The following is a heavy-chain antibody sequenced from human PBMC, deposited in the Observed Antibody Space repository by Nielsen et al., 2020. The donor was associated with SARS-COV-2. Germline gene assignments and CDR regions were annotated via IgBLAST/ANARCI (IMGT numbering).Heavy chain of an antibody. V-gene: IGHV4-39*07. J-gene: IGHJ6*02. CDR3: ARGRDTTTNSYLDV. Sequence: SETLSLTCTVSGGSISSSSYYWGWIRQPPGRGLEWLGEILHSGFTNNNPSLTTRLIISSDKSKNQFSLRLRSVTAADTAIYYCARGRDTTTNSYLDVWGQGTTVTVSS. D-gene: IGHD4-17*01. CDR2: ILHSGFT. CDR1: GGSISSSSYY.